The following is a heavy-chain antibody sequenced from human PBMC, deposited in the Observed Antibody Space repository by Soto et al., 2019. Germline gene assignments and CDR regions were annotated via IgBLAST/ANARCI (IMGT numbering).Heavy chain of an antibody. D-gene: IGHD2-15*01. CDR2: TYYSGST. Sequence: PSETLSLTCTVSGGSSSSGGYYWSWIRQHPGKGLEWIGYTYYSGSTYYNPSLKSRVTISVDTSKNQFSLKLSSVTAADTAVYYCARGQAGCSGGSCYSAPTFDYWGQGTRGHRLL. CDR1: GGSSSSGGYY. CDR3: ARGQAGCSGGSCYSAPTFDY. J-gene: IGHJ4*02. V-gene: IGHV4-31*03.